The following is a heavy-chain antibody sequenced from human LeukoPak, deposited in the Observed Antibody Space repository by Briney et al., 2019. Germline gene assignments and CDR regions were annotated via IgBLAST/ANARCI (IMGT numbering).Heavy chain of an antibody. CDR1: GGSFSGYY. J-gene: IGHJ4*02. Sequence: KPSGTLSLTCAVYGGSFSGYYWSWIRQPPGKGLEWIGEINHSGSTNYNPSLKSRVTISVDTSKNQFSLKLSSVTAADTAVYYCARVRKRYYYDSSGFADYWGQGTLVTVSS. V-gene: IGHV4-34*01. CDR2: INHSGST. CDR3: ARVRKRYYYDSSGFADY. D-gene: IGHD3-22*01.